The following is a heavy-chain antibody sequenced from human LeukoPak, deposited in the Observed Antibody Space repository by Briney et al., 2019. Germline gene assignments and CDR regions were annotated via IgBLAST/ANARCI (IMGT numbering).Heavy chain of an antibody. CDR3: TRSLMAAATTY. D-gene: IGHD6-13*01. CDR1: GFTVNFNY. CDR2: ICSDASS. V-gene: IGHV3-66*01. Sequence: GGSLRLSCAASGFTVNFNYMSWVRQAPGKGLEWVSVICSDASSDYADSVKGRFTISRDKSKNTLYLQMNSLRVEDTAVYYCTRSLMAAATTYWGQGTLVTVSS. J-gene: IGHJ4*02.